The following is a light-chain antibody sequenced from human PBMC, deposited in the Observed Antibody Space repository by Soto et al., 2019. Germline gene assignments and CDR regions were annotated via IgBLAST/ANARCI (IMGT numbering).Light chain of an antibody. CDR2: AAS. CDR1: QGIRSW. CDR3: QQYNSYSRT. V-gene: IGKV1D-16*01. J-gene: IGKJ1*01. Sequence: DIQMTQFPSSMSASVGDRVTITCRASQGIRSWLAWYQQKPGKAPKLLIFAASSLQSGVPSRFSGSGSGTEFTLTISSLQPDDFATYYCQQYNSYSRTFGQGTKVDIK.